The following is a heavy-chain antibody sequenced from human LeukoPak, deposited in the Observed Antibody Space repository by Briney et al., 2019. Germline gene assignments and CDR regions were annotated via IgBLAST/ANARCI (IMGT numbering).Heavy chain of an antibody. V-gene: IGHV3-48*04. D-gene: IGHD3-22*01. J-gene: IGHJ4*02. Sequence: GGSLRLSCAASGFTFSSYSMNWVRQAPGKGLEWVSYISSSSSTIYYADSVKGRFTISRDNAKNSLYLQMNSLRAEDTAVYYCAREGSSGYLDYWGQGTLVTVSS. CDR1: GFTFSSYS. CDR2: ISSSSSTI. CDR3: AREGSSGYLDY.